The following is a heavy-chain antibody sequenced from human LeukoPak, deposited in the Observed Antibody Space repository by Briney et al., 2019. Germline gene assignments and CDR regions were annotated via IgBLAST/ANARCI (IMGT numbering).Heavy chain of an antibody. V-gene: IGHV3-30-3*01. CDR3: ARGVRGYSYPIFDY. Sequence: PGRSLRLSCAASGFTFSSNAMHWVRQAPGKGLEWVAVISYDGSNKYYADSVKGRFTISRDNSKNTLYLQMNGLRAEDTAVHYCARGVRGYSYPIFDYWGQGTLVTVSS. CDR2: ISYDGSNK. CDR1: GFTFSSNA. J-gene: IGHJ4*02. D-gene: IGHD5-18*01.